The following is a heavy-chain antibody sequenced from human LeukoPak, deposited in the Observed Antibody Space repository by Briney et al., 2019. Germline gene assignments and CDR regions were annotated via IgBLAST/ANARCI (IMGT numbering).Heavy chain of an antibody. Sequence: GESLKISCKGSGNSFTSYWIGWVRQMPGEGLEWMGIIYPGDSDARYSPSFEGQVTISADKSINTAYLQWSSLKASDTAIYYCARGTYGGYLSFDYWGQGTLVTVSS. J-gene: IGHJ4*02. D-gene: IGHD5-12*01. V-gene: IGHV5-51*01. CDR3: ARGTYGGYLSFDY. CDR1: GNSFTSYW. CDR2: IYPGDSDA.